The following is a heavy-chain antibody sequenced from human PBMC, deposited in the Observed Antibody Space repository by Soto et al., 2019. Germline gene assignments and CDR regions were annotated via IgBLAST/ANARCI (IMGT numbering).Heavy chain of an antibody. V-gene: IGHV1-69*13. CDR2: IIPIFGTA. D-gene: IGHD6-19*01. J-gene: IGHJ6*02. CDR1: RVAFSKFI. Sequence: VKVSCKASRVAFSKFIVTWVRQAPGLGLEWVGGIIPIFGTANYAQKFQGRVTITADESTSTSYMEVNNLRSEDTAVYYCAKVRYSSPMGYYYGMDVWGQGTTVTAP. CDR3: AKVRYSSPMGYYYGMDV.